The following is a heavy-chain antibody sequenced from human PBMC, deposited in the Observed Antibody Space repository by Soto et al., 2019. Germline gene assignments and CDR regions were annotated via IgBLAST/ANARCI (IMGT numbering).Heavy chain of an antibody. Sequence: QVQLVESGGGVVQPGRSLRLSCAASGFTFSSYGMHRVRQAPGKGLEWVAVISYDGSNKYYADYVKGRFTISRDNSKNTLYLPMNSLRAEDTAVYYSASGLEDIVVVPAAMPDYYYGMDVWGQGTTVTVSS. CDR2: ISYDGSNK. CDR3: ASGLEDIVVVPAAMPDYYYGMDV. V-gene: IGHV3-30*03. CDR1: GFTFSSYG. J-gene: IGHJ6*02. D-gene: IGHD2-2*01.